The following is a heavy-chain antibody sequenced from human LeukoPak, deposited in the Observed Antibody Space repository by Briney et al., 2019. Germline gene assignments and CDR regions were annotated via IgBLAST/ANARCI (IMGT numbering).Heavy chain of an antibody. CDR1: GFTFSDYY. V-gene: IGHV3-11*01. CDR2: ISSSGSTI. Sequence: GGSLRLSCAASGFTFSDYYMSWIRQAPGKGLEWVSYISSSGSTIYYADSVKGRFTISRDNAKNSLYLQMNSLRAEDTAVYYCARDIDCSGGSCYVNWFDPWGQGSLVTVSS. J-gene: IGHJ5*02. CDR3: ARDIDCSGGSCYVNWFDP. D-gene: IGHD2-15*01.